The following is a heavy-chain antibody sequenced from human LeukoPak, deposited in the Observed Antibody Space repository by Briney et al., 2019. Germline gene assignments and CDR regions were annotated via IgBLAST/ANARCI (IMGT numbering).Heavy chain of an antibody. CDR3: ARGDLRG. V-gene: IGHV4-39*07. Sequence: SETLSLTCTVSGGSISTSSYYWGWVRQPPGKGLEWIGNIFYSGSTYYSPSLKSRVTISLDTSKNQFSLKLSSVTAADTAVYYCARGDLRGWGQGTLVTVSS. CDR1: GGSISTSSYY. J-gene: IGHJ4*02. D-gene: IGHD3-10*01. CDR2: IFYSGST.